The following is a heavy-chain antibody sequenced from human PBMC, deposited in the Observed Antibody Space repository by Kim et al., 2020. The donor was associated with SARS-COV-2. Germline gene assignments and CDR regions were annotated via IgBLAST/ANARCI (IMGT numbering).Heavy chain of an antibody. CDR1: GYTFTDYG. J-gene: IGHJ4*02. D-gene: IGHD6-19*01. CDR3: MREIAVVGTPYPTRDY. Sequence: ASVKVSCKASGYTFTDYGISWVRQAPGQGLEWMGWISAHKDDTKYAQKVQDRVTLTKDTSTTTVYMELRTLRSDDTAVYYCMREIAVVGTPYPTRDYWGQRTMVTVSS. V-gene: IGHV1-18*04. CDR2: ISAHKDDT.